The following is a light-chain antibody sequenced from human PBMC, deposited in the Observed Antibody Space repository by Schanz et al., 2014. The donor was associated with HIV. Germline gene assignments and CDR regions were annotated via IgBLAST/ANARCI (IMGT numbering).Light chain of an antibody. Sequence: QSVLTQPPSVSAAPGQRVTISCSGSASNIGHNYVSWFQQFPGTAPKLLIYVTHQRPSEIPDRFSGSKTGTSATLAITGLQTGDEADYYCATWDSTLRAVVFGGGTKLTVL. CDR1: ASNIGHNY. J-gene: IGLJ2*01. CDR3: ATWDSTLRAVV. CDR2: VTH. V-gene: IGLV1-51*01.